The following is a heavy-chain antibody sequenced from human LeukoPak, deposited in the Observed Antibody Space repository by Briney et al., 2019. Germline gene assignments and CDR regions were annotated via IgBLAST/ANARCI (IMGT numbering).Heavy chain of an antibody. CDR2: ISSNGGST. V-gene: IGHV3-64*04. CDR1: GFTFSSYA. CDR3: ASGGHYDFWSGYSSLDY. J-gene: IGHJ4*02. D-gene: IGHD3-3*01. Sequence: GGSLRLSCSASGFTFSSYAMHWVRQAPGKGLEYVSAISSNGGSTYYADSVKGRFTISRDNSKNTLYLQMNSLRAEDTAVYYCASGGHYDFWSGYSSLDYWGQGTLVTVSS.